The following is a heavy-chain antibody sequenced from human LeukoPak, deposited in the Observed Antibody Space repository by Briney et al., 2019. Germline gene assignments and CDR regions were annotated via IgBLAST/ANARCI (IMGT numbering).Heavy chain of an antibody. CDR2: INHIGST. Sequence: SETLSLTCALYGGSFSGYYWSWIRQPPRKGLEWIGEINHIGSTNYNPSLKSRVTIPVDTSKNRFSLKLSSVTAADTAVYYCARETLSQEYSRSCGRIAASGYWGQGTLVTVSS. CDR3: ARETLSQEYSRSCGRIAASGY. J-gene: IGHJ4*02. V-gene: IGHV4-34*01. CDR1: GGSFSGYY. D-gene: IGHD6-6*01.